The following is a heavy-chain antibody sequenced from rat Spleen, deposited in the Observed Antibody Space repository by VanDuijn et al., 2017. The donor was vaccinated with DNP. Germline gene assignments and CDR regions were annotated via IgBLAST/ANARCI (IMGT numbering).Heavy chain of an antibody. CDR2: ISSGGSS. J-gene: IGHJ3*01. V-gene: IGHV2S12*01. Sequence: QVQLKESGPGLVQPSQTLSLTCTVSGFSLTSYGVSWVRQPPGKGLEWIAAISSGGSSYFNSALKSRLSFSRDTSKSQVFLKMDSLQTEDTGIYFCTGGGSYIYPFTYWGQGTLVTVSS. CDR3: TGGGSYIYPFTY. CDR1: GFSLTSYG. D-gene: IGHD1-2*01.